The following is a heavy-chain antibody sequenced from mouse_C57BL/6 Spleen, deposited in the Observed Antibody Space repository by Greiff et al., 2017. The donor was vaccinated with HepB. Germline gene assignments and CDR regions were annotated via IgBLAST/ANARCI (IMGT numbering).Heavy chain of an antibody. CDR3: ARWGYGNSFAY. CDR1: GYTFTSYW. V-gene: IGHV1-61*01. D-gene: IGHD2-1*01. CDR2: IYPSDSET. Sequence: VQLQQPGAELVRPGSSVKLSCKASGYTFTSYWMDWVKQRPGQGLEWIGNIYPSDSETHYNQKFKDKATLTVDKSSSTAYMQLSSLTSEDSAVYYCARWGYGNSFAYWGQGTLVTVSA. J-gene: IGHJ3*01.